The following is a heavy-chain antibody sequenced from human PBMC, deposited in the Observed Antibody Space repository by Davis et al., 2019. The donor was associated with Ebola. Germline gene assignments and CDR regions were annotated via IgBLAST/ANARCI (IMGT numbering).Heavy chain of an antibody. CDR1: GFTFSSYA. J-gene: IGHJ4*02. CDR3: ASHLGYCSSTSCYTGGLYYFDY. V-gene: IGHV3-23*01. Sequence: PGGSLRLSCAASGFTFSSYAMSWVRQAPGKGLEWVSAISGSGGSTYYADSVKGRFTISRDNSKNTLYLQMNSLRAEDTAVYYCASHLGYCSSTSCYTGGLYYFDYWGQGTLVTVSS. D-gene: IGHD2-2*02. CDR2: ISGSGGST.